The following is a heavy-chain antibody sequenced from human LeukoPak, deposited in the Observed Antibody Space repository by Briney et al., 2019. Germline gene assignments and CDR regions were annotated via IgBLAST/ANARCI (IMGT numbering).Heavy chain of an antibody. D-gene: IGHD2-2*02. CDR2: ISGSGGST. CDR3: AKDGRCSSTSCYNPDAFDI. V-gene: IGHV3-23*01. J-gene: IGHJ3*02. Sequence: PGGSLRLSCAASGFTVSGNYMSWVRQAPGKGLEWVSAISGSGGSTYYADSVKGRFTISRDNSKNTLYLQMNSLRAEDTAVYYCAKDGRCSSTSCYNPDAFDIWGQGTMVTVSS. CDR1: GFTVSGNY.